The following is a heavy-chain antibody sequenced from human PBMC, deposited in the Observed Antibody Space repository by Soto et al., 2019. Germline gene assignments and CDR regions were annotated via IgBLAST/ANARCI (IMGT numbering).Heavy chain of an antibody. CDR1: GYSFTIYW. CDR3: ARHGMYSSSSYYYYGMDV. V-gene: IGHV5-51*01. Sequence: GESLKISCNGSGYSFTIYWIGWVRQMPGKGLEWMGIIYPGDSDTRYSPSFQGQVTISADKSISTAYLQWSSLKASDTAMYYCARHGMYSSSSYYYYGMDVWGQGTTVTVSS. J-gene: IGHJ6*02. D-gene: IGHD6-6*01. CDR2: IYPGDSDT.